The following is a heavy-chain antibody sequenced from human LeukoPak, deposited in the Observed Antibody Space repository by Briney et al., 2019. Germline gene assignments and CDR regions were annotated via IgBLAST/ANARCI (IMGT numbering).Heavy chain of an antibody. D-gene: IGHD3-22*01. V-gene: IGHV3-7*03. J-gene: IGHJ4*02. CDR2: IKQDGSEK. CDR3: AKGSYYDSSGSFYFDC. CDR1: EFTFSSYW. Sequence: GGSLRLSCAASEFTFSSYWMSWVRQAPGKGLEWVANIKQDGSEKYYVDSVKGRFTISRDNSKNTLYVQVNSLGTEDTAAYYCAKGSYYDSSGSFYFDCWGQGTLVTVSS.